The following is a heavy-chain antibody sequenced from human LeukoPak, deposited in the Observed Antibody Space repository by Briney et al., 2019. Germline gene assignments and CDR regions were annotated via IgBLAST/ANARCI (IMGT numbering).Heavy chain of an antibody. CDR3: ARDHTNDFWSGYEGFADY. CDR1: GFTFSDYY. V-gene: IGHV3-11*04. J-gene: IGHJ4*02. Sequence: GGSLRLSCAASGFTFSDYYMSWIRQAPGKGLEWVSYISSSGSTIYYADSVKGRFTISRDNAKNSLYLQMNSLRAEDTAVYYCARDHTNDFWSGYEGFADYWGQGTLVTVSS. D-gene: IGHD3-3*01. CDR2: ISSSGSTI.